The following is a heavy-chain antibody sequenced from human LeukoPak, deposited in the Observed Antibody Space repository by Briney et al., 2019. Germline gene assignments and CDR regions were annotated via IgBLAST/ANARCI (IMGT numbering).Heavy chain of an antibody. J-gene: IGHJ5*02. CDR1: GGSISSGGYS. D-gene: IGHD3-22*01. CDR3: ASSGPYYYDSSGYSS. Sequence: SQTLSLTCTVSGGSISSGGYSWSWIRQHPGKGLEWIGYIYYSGSTYYNPSLKSRVTISVDTSKNQFSLKLSSVTAADTAVYYCASSGPYYYDSSGYSSWGQGTLVTVSS. CDR2: IYYSGST. V-gene: IGHV4-31*03.